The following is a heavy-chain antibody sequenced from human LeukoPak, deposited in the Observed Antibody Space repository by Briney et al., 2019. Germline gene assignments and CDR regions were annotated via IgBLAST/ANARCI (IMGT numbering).Heavy chain of an antibody. D-gene: IGHD7-27*01. CDR1: GGSISSYY. CDR2: IYYSGST. V-gene: IGHV4-59*01. CDR3: ARELTGDRDDAFDI. Sequence: SETLSLTCTVSGGSISSYYWSWIRQPPGKGLEWIGYIYYSGSTNYNPSLKSRVTISVDTSKNQFSLKLSSVTAADTAVYYCARELTGDRDDAFDIWGQGTMVTVSS. J-gene: IGHJ3*02.